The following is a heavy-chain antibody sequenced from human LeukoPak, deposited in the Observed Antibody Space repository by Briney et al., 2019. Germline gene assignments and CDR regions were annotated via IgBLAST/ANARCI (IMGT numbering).Heavy chain of an antibody. CDR3: ARRAGAYSHPYDY. CDR2: IYSGTI. CDR1: GFTVSSNS. D-gene: IGHD4/OR15-4a*01. J-gene: IGHJ4*02. V-gene: IGHV3-53*01. Sequence: GGSLGLSCTVSGFTVSSNSMSWVRQAPGKGLEWVSFIYSGTIHYSDSVKGRFTISRDNSKNTLYLQMNSLRAEDTAVYYCARRAGAYSHPYDYWGQGTLVTVSS.